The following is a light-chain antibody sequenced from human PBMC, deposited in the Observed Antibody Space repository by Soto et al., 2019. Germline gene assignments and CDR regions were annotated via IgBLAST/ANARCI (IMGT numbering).Light chain of an antibody. J-gene: IGKJ1*01. V-gene: IGKV3-20*01. Sequence: EIVLTQSPGTLSLSPGERATLSCRASQSVSSSYLAWYQQKPGQAPRLLIYGASSRATGIQDRFSGSGSGTDFTLTISRLEPEEFAVYYCQQYGSSSWTFGQGTKVEIK. CDR3: QQYGSSSWT. CDR1: QSVSSSY. CDR2: GAS.